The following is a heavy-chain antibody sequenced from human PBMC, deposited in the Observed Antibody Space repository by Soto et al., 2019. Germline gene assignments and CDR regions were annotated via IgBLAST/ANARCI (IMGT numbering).Heavy chain of an antibody. D-gene: IGHD7-27*01. Sequence: GVSLRLSCAASGFTFSSYTMHWVRQAPGKGLEWVALIPNDARNKHYADSVKGRSTISRDNSKNTLYLQMNSLSAEDTSMYYCAREFLGGLDVWGQGTPVIVS. CDR1: GFTFSSYT. J-gene: IGHJ6*02. V-gene: IGHV3-30*04. CDR2: IPNDARNK. CDR3: AREFLGGLDV.